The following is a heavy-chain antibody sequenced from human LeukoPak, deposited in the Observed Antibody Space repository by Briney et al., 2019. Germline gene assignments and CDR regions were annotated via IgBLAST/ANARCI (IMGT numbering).Heavy chain of an antibody. CDR3: ARDQIVVVPGDSSSSDYYYYYGMDV. Sequence: ASVKVSCKASGYTFTSYGISRVRQAPGQGLEWMGWISAYNGNTNYAQKLQGRVTMTTDTSTSTAYMELRSLRSDDTAVYYCARDQIVVVPGDSSSSDYYYYYGMDVWGQGTTVTVSS. CDR1: GYTFTSYG. J-gene: IGHJ6*02. D-gene: IGHD2-2*01. V-gene: IGHV1-18*01. CDR2: ISAYNGNT.